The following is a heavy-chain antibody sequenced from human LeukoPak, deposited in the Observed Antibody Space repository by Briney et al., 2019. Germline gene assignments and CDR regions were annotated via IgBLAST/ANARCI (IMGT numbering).Heavy chain of an antibody. Sequence: GGSLRLSCAVSGFTFTDYWMNWVRQAPGKGLEWVASIRQDGGEKTYVDSVKGRFTISRDNTKSSLYLQINSLRAEDTAVYYCARDGTAAGLYFDLWGQGTLVTVSS. V-gene: IGHV3-7*01. CDR2: IRQDGGEK. D-gene: IGHD6-13*01. J-gene: IGHJ4*01. CDR1: GFTFTDYW. CDR3: ARDGTAAGLYFDL.